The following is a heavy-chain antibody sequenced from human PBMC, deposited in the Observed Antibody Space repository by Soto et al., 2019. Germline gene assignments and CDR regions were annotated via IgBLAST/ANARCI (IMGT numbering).Heavy chain of an antibody. V-gene: IGHV3-23*01. Sequence: EVQLLESGGGLVQPGGSLRLTCAASGFNFRNYAMCWVRQAPGKGLEWVSCISGSGVSTNYEDSVKGRFNISRDNSKNTLYVQMNNLRAEDTAADYCAKGVDTAMYTGGHPLDPWGQGTRVTFSS. CDR1: GFNFRNYA. D-gene: IGHD5-18*01. J-gene: IGHJ5*02. CDR3: AKGVDTAMYTGGHPLDP. CDR2: ISGSGVST.